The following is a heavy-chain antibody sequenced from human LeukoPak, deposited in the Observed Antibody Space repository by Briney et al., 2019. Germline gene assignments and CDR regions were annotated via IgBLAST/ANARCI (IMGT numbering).Heavy chain of an antibody. CDR2: IYPRDGST. D-gene: IGHD3-22*01. V-gene: IGHV1-46*01. CDR3: ARGLGFSSGYYYFDY. J-gene: IGHJ4*02. CDR1: GYTFTSNY. Sequence: ASVKVSCKASGYTFTSNYIHWVRQAPGQGLEWMGMIYPRDGSTSYAQKFQGRVTITADESTSTAYMELSSLRSEDTAVYYCARGLGFSSGYYYFDYWGQGTLVTVSS.